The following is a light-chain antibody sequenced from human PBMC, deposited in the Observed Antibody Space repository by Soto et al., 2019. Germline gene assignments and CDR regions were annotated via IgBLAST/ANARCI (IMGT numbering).Light chain of an antibody. V-gene: IGLV2-14*01. CDR2: EVS. J-gene: IGLJ3*02. CDR1: SSDFGGYNY. Sequence: QSALTQPASVSGSPGQSITISCTGTSSDFGGYNYVSWYQQHPGKAPKLMIYEVSNRPSGVSNRFSGSKSGNTASRTISGLQAEDEADYYCSSYTSSSTAVFGGGTKLTVL. CDR3: SSYTSSSTAV.